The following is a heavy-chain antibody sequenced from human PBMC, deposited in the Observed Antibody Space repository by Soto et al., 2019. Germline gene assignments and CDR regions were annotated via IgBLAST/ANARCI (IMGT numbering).Heavy chain of an antibody. CDR1: GGSISSSNW. CDR2: IYHSGST. Sequence: QVQLQESGPGLVKPSGTLSLTCAVSGGSISSSNWWSWVRQAPGKGLEWIGDIYHSGSTNYNPSLKSRVTISVDKSKNLFSLKLSSVTAADTAVYYCARDRLDSSRYSFDYWGQGTLVTVSS. V-gene: IGHV4-4*02. D-gene: IGHD3-22*01. J-gene: IGHJ4*02. CDR3: ARDRLDSSRYSFDY.